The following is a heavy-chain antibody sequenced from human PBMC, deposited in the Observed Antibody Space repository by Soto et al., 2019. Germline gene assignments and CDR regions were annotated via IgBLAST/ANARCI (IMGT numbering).Heavy chain of an antibody. CDR2: INSDGSST. D-gene: IGHD4-17*01. V-gene: IGHV3-74*01. J-gene: IGHJ3*02. CDR3: AGPYGDFGDAFDI. CDR1: GFTFSSYW. Sequence: GGSLRLSCAASGFTFSSYWMHWVRQAPGKGLVWVSRINSDGSSTSYADSVKGRFTISRDNAKNTLYLQMNSLRAEDTAVYYCAGPYGDFGDAFDIWGQGTMVTVSS.